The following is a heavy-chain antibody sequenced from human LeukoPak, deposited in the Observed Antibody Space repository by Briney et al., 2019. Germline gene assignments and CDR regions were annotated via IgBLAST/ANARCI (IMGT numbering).Heavy chain of an antibody. V-gene: IGHV1-46*01. J-gene: IGHJ4*02. CDR1: GYTFTHYY. CDR3: ARDWGIAAAGTVDY. D-gene: IGHD6-13*01. Sequence: GASVKVSCKASGYTFTHYYIHWVRQAPGQGLEWMGIINPSGGSTTYAEKFQGRVTMTRDMSTSTVYMELSSLTSEDTAVYYCARDWGIAAAGTVDYWGQGTLVTVSS. CDR2: INPSGGST.